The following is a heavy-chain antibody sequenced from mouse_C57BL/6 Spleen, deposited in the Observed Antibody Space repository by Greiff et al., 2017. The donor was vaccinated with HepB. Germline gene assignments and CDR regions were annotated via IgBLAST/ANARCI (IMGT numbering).Heavy chain of an antibody. J-gene: IGHJ2*01. D-gene: IGHD2-5*01. Sequence: VKLVESGPGLVQPSQSLSITCTVSGFSLTSYGVHWVRQPPGKGLEWLGVIWSGGSTDYNAAFISRLSISKDNSKSQVFFKMNSLQADDTAIYYCAKNGYSNLYFDYWGQGTTLTVSS. CDR1: GFSLTSYG. V-gene: IGHV2-4*01. CDR3: AKNGYSNLYFDY. CDR2: IWSGGST.